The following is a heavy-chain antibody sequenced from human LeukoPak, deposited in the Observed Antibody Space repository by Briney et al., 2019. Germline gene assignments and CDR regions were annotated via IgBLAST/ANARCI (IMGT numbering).Heavy chain of an antibody. CDR1: GDSIGSYY. CDR2: IYYSGST. D-gene: IGHD2-2*01. Sequence: SETLSLTCTVSGDSIGSYYWSWIRQPPGKGLEWIGYIYYSGSTSYNPSLKSRLTISVDTSKDQFSLQLSSVTAADTAVYYCARELLSYYMDVWGKGTTVTVSS. CDR3: ARELLSYYMDV. V-gene: IGHV4-59*08. J-gene: IGHJ6*03.